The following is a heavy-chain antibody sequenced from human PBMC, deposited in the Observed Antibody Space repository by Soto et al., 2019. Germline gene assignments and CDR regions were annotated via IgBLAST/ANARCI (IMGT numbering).Heavy chain of an antibody. CDR2: INHSGST. D-gene: IGHD3-3*01. CDR3: ARGLFHREYYELRSGHSTWSNGIDG. Sequence: SETLSLTCAVYGGPFSGYYWSWIRQPPGKGLEWIGEINHSGSTNYNPSLKSRVTISVDTSKNQFSLKLSSVTAADTAVYSCARGLFHREYYELRSGHSTWSNGIDGWGQGTTVTV. CDR1: GGPFSGYY. V-gene: IGHV4-34*01. J-gene: IGHJ6*01.